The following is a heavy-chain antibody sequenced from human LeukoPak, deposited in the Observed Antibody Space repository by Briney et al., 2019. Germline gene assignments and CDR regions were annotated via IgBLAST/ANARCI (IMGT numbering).Heavy chain of an antibody. Sequence: GGSLRLSCAASGFTFGSYEMNWVRQAPGKGLEWISYINSRGTSKNYADSVKGRFTMSRDNAKNSLYLQMDSLRAEDTAVYYCARTTTMATLVHWGQGTLVTVTS. V-gene: IGHV3-48*03. CDR1: GFTFGSYE. J-gene: IGHJ5*02. CDR2: INSRGTSK. D-gene: IGHD5-24*01. CDR3: ARTTTMATLVH.